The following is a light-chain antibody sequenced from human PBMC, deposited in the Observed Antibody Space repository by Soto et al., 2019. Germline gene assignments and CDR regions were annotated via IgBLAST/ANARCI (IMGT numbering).Light chain of an antibody. CDR3: LHYGLSSRT. J-gene: IGKJ1*01. CDR2: DAS. CDR1: QSVRSGR. Sequence: VYTQRSEALPLWPGGRARLSWRASQSVRSGRLAWYQQKPGQAPRLVIFDASNRASGIPARFIGIWSGTRLTLSVCGLGTEDLPVYRCLHYGLSSRTFGRGTKVDIK. V-gene: IGKV3-20*01.